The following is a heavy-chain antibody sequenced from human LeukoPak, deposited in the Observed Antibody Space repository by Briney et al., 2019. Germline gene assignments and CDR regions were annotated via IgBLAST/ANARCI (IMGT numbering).Heavy chain of an antibody. J-gene: IGHJ4*02. CDR3: ARQAYTYAPFDY. D-gene: IGHD5-18*01. CDR1: GYRFNNYW. CDR2: IYPGDSDT. V-gene: IGHV5-51*01. Sequence: GESLKISCKGSGYRFNNYWIGWVRQMPGTGLEWMGIIYPGDSDTRYSPSFQGQVTISADRSISTAYLQWSSLKASDTAMYYCARQAYTYAPFDYWGQGTLVTVSS.